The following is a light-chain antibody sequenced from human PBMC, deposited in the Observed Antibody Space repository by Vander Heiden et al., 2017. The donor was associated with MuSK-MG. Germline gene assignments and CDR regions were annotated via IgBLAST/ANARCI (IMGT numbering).Light chain of an antibody. CDR1: QSISNY. V-gene: IGKV3-11*01. J-gene: IGKJ1*01. CDR3: QQRYNGPPPGT. CDR2: DAS. Sequence: EIVLTQSPVPLSLSPGERATLSCRASQSISNYLAWYQHKPGQAPRLLIYDASTRPADIPARFSGSGSGTEFTLTISSLEPEDFAVYYCQQRYNGPPPGTFGQGTRVEIK.